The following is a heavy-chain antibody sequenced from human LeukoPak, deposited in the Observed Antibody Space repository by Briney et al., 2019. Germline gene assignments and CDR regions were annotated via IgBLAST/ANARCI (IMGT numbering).Heavy chain of an antibody. CDR2: TYYRSKWFN. D-gene: IGHD2-2*01. CDR1: GDSVSSDSGA. V-gene: IGHV6-1*01. Sequence: SQTLSLTCVISGDSVSSDSGAWNWIRQSSSRGLEWLGRTYYRSKWFNDYAASVKSRIIIKPDTSKNQFSLQLNSVTPEDAAMYYCATRQMDVWGQGTTVTVSS. CDR3: ATRQMDV. J-gene: IGHJ6*02.